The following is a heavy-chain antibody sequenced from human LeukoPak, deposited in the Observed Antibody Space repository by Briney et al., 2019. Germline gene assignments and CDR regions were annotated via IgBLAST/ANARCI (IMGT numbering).Heavy chain of an antibody. CDR2: ISWDSANI. CDR1: GFNFDGNA. V-gene: IGHV3-9*01. D-gene: IGHD2-8*01. J-gene: IGHJ4*02. Sequence: PGRSLRLSCAASGFNFDGNAMPWVRQVPGKGLEWVSGISWDSANIGYADSVKGRFTISRDNTKDSLYLQMNSLRAEDTALYYCAKESSVYCTDGVCSLDYWGQGSLVTVSS. CDR3: AKESSVYCTDGVCSLDY.